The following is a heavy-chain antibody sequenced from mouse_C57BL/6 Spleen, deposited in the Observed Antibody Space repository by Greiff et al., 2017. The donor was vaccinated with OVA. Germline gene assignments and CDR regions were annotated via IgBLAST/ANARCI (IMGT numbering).Heavy chain of an antibody. V-gene: IGHV1-52*01. J-gene: IGHJ1*03. CDR1: GYTFTSYW. D-gene: IGHD4-1*01. Sequence: VQLQQPGAELVRPGSSVKLSCKASGYTFTSYWMHWVKQRPIQGLEWIGNIDPSDSETHYNQKFKDKATLTVDKSSSTAYMQLSSLTSEDSAVYYCARLPGTWGYFDVWGTGTTVTVSS. CDR2: IDPSDSET. CDR3: ARLPGTWGYFDV.